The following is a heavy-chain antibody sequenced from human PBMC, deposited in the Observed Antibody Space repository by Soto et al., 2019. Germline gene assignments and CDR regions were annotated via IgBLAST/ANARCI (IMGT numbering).Heavy chain of an antibody. CDR1: GASFSGYY. V-gene: IGHV4-34*01. J-gene: IGHJ4*02. Sequence: SETLSLTCAVYGASFSGYYWTWIRQPPGMGLEWIGEINHSGSTNYNPSLKSRVTISVDRSKNQFSLKLNSVTAADTAVYYCARGLIRSMAETATWGQGTPVTAPQ. CDR3: ARGLIRSMAETAT. CDR2: INHSGST. D-gene: IGHD2-21*02.